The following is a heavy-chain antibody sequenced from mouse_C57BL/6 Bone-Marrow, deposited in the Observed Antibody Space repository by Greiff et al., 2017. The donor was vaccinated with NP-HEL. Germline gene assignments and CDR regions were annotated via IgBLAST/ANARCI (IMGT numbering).Heavy chain of an antibody. J-gene: IGHJ2*01. CDR1: GYTFTSYW. Sequence: QVQLQQPGAELVRPGTSVKLSCKASGYTFTSYWMHWVKQRPGQGLEWIGVIDPSDSYTNYNQKFKGKATLTVDTSSSTAYMQLSSLTSEDSAVYYWARSSYYYGSSFPLDYWGQGTTLTVSS. CDR3: ARSSYYYGSSFPLDY. CDR2: IDPSDSYT. V-gene: IGHV1-59*01. D-gene: IGHD1-1*01.